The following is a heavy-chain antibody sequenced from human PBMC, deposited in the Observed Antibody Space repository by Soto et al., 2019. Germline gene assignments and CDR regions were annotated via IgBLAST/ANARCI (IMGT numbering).Heavy chain of an antibody. D-gene: IGHD2-21*01. CDR2: ISSSGSTI. CDR1: GFTFSDYH. CDR3: ARVEHPAGYFDL. Sequence: PGGSLRLSCAASGFTFSDYHMSWIRQAPGKGLEWVSYISSSGSTIYYADSVKGRFTISRDNAKNSLYLQMTSLRAEDTAVYYSARVEHPAGYFDLWGRGTLVTVSS. J-gene: IGHJ2*01. V-gene: IGHV3-11*01.